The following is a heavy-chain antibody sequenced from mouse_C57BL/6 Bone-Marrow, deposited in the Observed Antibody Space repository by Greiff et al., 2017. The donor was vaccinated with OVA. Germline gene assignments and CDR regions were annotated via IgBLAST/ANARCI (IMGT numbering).Heavy chain of an antibody. CDR3: ASGNYFAY. Sequence: LQQSGAELVRPGSSVKLSCKDSYFAFMASALHWVKQRPGHGLEWVGSFNMSNDASEYSENFKGKATLTANTSSSTAYMELSSLTSEDSAVYYCASGNYFAYWGQGTLVTVSA. CDR1: YFAFMASA. CDR2: FNMSNDAS. D-gene: IGHD2-1*01. J-gene: IGHJ3*01. V-gene: IGHV1-49*01.